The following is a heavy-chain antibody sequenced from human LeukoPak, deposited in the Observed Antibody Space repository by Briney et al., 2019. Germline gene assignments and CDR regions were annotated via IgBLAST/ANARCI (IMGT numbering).Heavy chain of an antibody. CDR1: RFTFSSYG. V-gene: IGHV3-33*01. CDR3: ARTYYYDSSGYLGAVDY. D-gene: IGHD3-22*01. CDR2: IWYDGSNK. J-gene: IGHJ4*02. Sequence: GGSLRLSCAASRFTFSSYGMHWVRQAPGKGLEWVAVIWYDGSNKYYADSVKGRFTISRDNSKNTLYLQMNSLRAEDTAVYYCARTYYYDSSGYLGAVDYWGQGTLVTVSS.